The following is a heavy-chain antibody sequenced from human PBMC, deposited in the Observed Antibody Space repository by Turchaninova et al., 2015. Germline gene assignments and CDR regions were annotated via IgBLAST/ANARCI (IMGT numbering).Heavy chain of an antibody. J-gene: IGHJ4*02. V-gene: IGHV4-39*01. Sequence: QVQLQESGPGLVKPSETLSLTCTVSGGSISNSRQNWAWIRQSPGKGLEWIGSIYFSGRTFYNPSLRGRATISIDTSKNQFSLRMNSVTATDTAVYYCAYDPDCIINDCYPDFDFWGQGALVTVSS. CDR1: GGSISNSRQN. CDR2: IYFSGRT. D-gene: IGHD2-21*02. CDR3: AYDPDCIINDCYPDFDF.